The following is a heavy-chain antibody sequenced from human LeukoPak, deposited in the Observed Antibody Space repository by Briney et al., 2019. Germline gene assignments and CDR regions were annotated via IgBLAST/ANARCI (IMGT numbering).Heavy chain of an antibody. Sequence: SETLSLTCAVSGDSISSGYYSGWIRQPPGKGLEWIGSIYYSGTTYYNPSLKSRVTLSVDTSKNQFSLTLNSVTAADTAVYYCARLGYSGSYYKGWYFDLGGRGTLVTVSS. CDR1: GDSISSGYY. D-gene: IGHD1-26*01. CDR2: IYYSGTT. V-gene: IGHV4-38-2*01. J-gene: IGHJ2*01. CDR3: ARLGYSGSYYKGWYFDL.